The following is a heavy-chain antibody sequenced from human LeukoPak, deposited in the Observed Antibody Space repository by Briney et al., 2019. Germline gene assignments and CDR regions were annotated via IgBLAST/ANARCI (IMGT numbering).Heavy chain of an antibody. V-gene: IGHV4-34*01. D-gene: IGHD3-3*01. J-gene: IGHJ6*02. Sequence: PSETLSLTCAVYGGSFSGYYWSWIRQPPGKGLEWIGEINHSGSTNYNPSLKSRVTISVDTSKNQFSLKLSSVTAADTAVYYCARGGRVDDFWSGYYKYYYGMDVWGRGTTVTVSS. CDR2: INHSGST. CDR3: ARGGRVDDFWSGYYKYYYGMDV. CDR1: GGSFSGYY.